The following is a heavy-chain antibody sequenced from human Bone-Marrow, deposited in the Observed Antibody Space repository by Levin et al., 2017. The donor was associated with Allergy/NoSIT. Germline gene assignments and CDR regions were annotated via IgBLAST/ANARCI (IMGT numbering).Heavy chain of an antibody. CDR1: GFKFSDRG. V-gene: IGHV3-NL1*01. D-gene: IGHD1-1*01. CDR3: ATSYVGATGYFDY. Sequence: AGGSLRLSCAASGFKFSDRGMHWVRQAPGKGLEWVSVIYGGGSTYYADSVRGRFTVSRDTSKNRLYLEMNSLRAEDTAVYYCATSYVGATGYFDYWGHGTLVTVSS. J-gene: IGHJ4*01. CDR2: IYGGGST.